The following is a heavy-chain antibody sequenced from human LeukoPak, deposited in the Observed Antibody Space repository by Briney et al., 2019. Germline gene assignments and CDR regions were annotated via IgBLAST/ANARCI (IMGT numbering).Heavy chain of an antibody. Sequence: GRSLRLSCAASGFTFSSYAMHWVRQAPGKGLEWVAVISYDGSNKYYADSLKGRFTSSRDNSKNTLYLQMNSLRAEDTAVYYCARDLSGSYPSGAFDIWGQGTMVTVSS. J-gene: IGHJ3*02. CDR2: ISYDGSNK. CDR1: GFTFSSYA. V-gene: IGHV3-30-3*01. D-gene: IGHD1-26*01. CDR3: ARDLSGSYPSGAFDI.